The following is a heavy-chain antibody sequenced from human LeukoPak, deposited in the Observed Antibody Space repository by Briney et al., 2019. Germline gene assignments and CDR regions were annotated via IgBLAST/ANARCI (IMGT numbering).Heavy chain of an antibody. V-gene: IGHV1-18*01. CDR3: ARARLPNDAFDI. CDR2: ISAYNGNT. D-gene: IGHD2-21*02. J-gene: IGHJ3*02. CDR1: GYTFTSYG. Sequence: ASVKVSCKASGYTFTSYGISWVRQAPGQGLEWMGWISAYNGNTNYAQKLQGRVTMTTDTSTSTAYMELRSLRSDDAAVYYCARARLPNDAFDIWGQGTMVTVSS.